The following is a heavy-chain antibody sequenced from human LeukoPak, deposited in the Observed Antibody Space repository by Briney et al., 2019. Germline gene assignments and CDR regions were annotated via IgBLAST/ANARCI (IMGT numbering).Heavy chain of an antibody. D-gene: IGHD1-26*01. CDR1: GGSISSSSYY. V-gene: IGHV4-39*01. CDR2: IYYSGST. Sequence: SETLSLTCTVSGGSISSSSYYWGWIRQPPGKGLEWIGSIYYSGSTYYNPSLKSRVTISVDTSKNQFSLKLSSVTAADTAVYYCARQSPVGADDAFDIWGQGTMVTVSS. CDR3: ARQSPVGADDAFDI. J-gene: IGHJ3*02.